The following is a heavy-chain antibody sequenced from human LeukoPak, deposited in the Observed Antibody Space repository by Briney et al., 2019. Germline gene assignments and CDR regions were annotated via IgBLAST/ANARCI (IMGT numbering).Heavy chain of an antibody. CDR3: ARGSSSKAGLGYYYYMDV. J-gene: IGHJ6*03. CDR1: GYTFTGYY. CDR2: INPNSGGT. V-gene: IGHV1-2*06. D-gene: IGHD2-2*01. Sequence: ASVKVSCKASGYTFTGYYVHWVRQAPGQGLEWMGRINPNSGGTNYAQKFQGRVTMTRDTSISTAYVELSRLRSDDTAVYYCARGSSSKAGLGYYYYMDVWGKGTTVTVSS.